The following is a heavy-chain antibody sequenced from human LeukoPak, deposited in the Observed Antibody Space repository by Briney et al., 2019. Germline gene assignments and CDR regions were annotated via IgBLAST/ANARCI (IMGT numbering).Heavy chain of an antibody. D-gene: IGHD5-18*01. CDR2: TKPDGSQK. V-gene: IGHV3-7*01. CDR1: GFTFSNAW. CDR3: ARDRGYTSFDF. J-gene: IGHJ4*02. Sequence: GGSLRLSCAAYGFTFSNAWMTWLRQAPGKGLEWVATTKPDGSQKYYVDSVKGRFFTSRDNVKDSLYLQMDSLRADDTAVYYCARDRGYTSFDFWGQGTLVAVSS.